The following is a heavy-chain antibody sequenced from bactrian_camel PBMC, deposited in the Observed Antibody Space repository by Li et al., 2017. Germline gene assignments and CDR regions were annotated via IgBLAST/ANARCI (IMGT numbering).Heavy chain of an antibody. Sequence: VQLVESGGGSVQAGGSLRLSCVVSGDHRMVAWFRQAPGTTREGVAGLGDDGSTSYAKFAEGRFTISRDNAKNTLYLRMNSLKTEDTAVYYCAAEYGGSWELRAFGYWGQGTQVTVS. D-gene: IGHD6*01. CDR2: LGDDGST. J-gene: IGHJ6*01. CDR3: AAEYGGSWELRAFGY. CDR1: GDHRMV. V-gene: IGHV3S55*01.